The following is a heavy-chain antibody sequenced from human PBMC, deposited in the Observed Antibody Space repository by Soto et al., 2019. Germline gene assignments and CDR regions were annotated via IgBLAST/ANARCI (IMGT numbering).Heavy chain of an antibody. CDR3: ARDRFASSWSYFDY. CDR2: ISDDGSNK. D-gene: IGHD6-13*01. CDR1: GFTFSNYG. J-gene: IGHJ4*02. V-gene: IGHV3-30-3*01. Sequence: GGSLRLSCAASGFTFSNYGLHWVRKAPGKGLEWVAVISDDGSNKYYADSVKGRFTISRDNSKNTLYLQMNSLRAEDTAVYYCARDRFASSWSYFDYWGQGTPVTVSS.